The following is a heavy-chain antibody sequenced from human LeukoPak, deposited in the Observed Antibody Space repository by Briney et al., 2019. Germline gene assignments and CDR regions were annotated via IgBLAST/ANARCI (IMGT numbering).Heavy chain of an antibody. Sequence: SETLSLTCTVSGGSISSYFWSWLRQPPGKGLEWIGYIYYSGSTNYNPSLKSRVTISVDTSKNQFSLKLISVTAADTAVYYCAREGGIAAAGHLYYFDYWGQGTLVTVSS. J-gene: IGHJ4*02. D-gene: IGHD6-13*01. V-gene: IGHV4-59*01. CDR2: IYYSGST. CDR3: AREGGIAAAGHLYYFDY. CDR1: GGSISSYF.